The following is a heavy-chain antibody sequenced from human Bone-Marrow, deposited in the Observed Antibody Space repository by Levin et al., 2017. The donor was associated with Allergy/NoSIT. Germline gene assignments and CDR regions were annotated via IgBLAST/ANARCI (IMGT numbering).Heavy chain of an antibody. CDR2: IFWDDDK. Sequence: SGPTLVKPTQTLTLTCTFSGVSLSSSGVAVGWVRPSPGEALEWLALIFWDDDKQYRPSLKSRLSITKDTSKNQVVLTMTNMDPADTGTYYCVHTAVAFGYVAFDIWGQGTMVTVSS. V-gene: IGHV2-5*02. CDR3: VHTAVAFGYVAFDI. J-gene: IGHJ3*02. D-gene: IGHD2-15*01. CDR1: GVSLSSSGVA.